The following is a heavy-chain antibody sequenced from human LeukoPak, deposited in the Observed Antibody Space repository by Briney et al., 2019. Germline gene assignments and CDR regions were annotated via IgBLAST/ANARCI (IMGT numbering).Heavy chain of an antibody. J-gene: IGHJ4*02. Sequence: GGSLRLSCAASGFTFSSYAMHWVRQAPGKGLEWVSSISSSSSYIYYADSVKGRFTISRDNAKNSLYLQMNSLRAEDTAVYYCARDIVVVPAVLDYWGQGTLVTVSS. V-gene: IGHV3-21*01. CDR1: GFTFSSYA. CDR3: ARDIVVVPAVLDY. D-gene: IGHD2-2*01. CDR2: ISSSSSYI.